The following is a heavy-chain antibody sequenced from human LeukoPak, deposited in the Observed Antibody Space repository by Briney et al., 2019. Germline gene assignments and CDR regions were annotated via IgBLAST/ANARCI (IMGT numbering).Heavy chain of an antibody. CDR3: AREYDYVWGSYDY. CDR1: GGSFSGYY. D-gene: IGHD3-16*01. CDR2: INHSGST. V-gene: IGHV4-34*01. Sequence: SETLSLTCAVYGGSFSGYYWSWIRQPPGKGLEWIGEINHSGSTNYNPSLKSRVTISVDTSKNQFSLKLSSVTAADTAVYYCAREYDYVWGSYDYWGQGTLVTVSS. J-gene: IGHJ4*02.